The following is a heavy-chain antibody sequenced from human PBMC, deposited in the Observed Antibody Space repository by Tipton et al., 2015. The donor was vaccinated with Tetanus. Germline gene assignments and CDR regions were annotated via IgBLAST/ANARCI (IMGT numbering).Heavy chain of an antibody. J-gene: IGHJ4*02. Sequence: LRLSCAVYGGSFSGNYWSWIRQPPGKGLEWIGYITDTGRTNYSPSLRNRLTISIDTSKTHFSLRLDSVTAADTAVYYCATDRRGPGEVRGLDNWGQGTLVTVSS. CDR1: GGSFSGNY. D-gene: IGHD3-10*01. CDR2: ITDTGRT. CDR3: ATDRRGPGEVRGLDN. V-gene: IGHV4-59*01.